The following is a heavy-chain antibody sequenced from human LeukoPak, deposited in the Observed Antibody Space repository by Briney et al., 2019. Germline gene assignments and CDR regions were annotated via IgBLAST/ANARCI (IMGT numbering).Heavy chain of an antibody. V-gene: IGHV3-23*01. Sequence: GGSLRLSSAASGFTFNSYAMSWVRQAPGKGLEWVSTVSDSGGSTYYADSVKGRFTITRDNSKNTLYLQMNSLRAEDTAVYYCAKDSRFRDYYFDFWGQGALVTVSS. D-gene: IGHD2-21*02. J-gene: IGHJ4*02. CDR2: VSDSGGST. CDR1: GFTFNSYA. CDR3: AKDSRFRDYYFDF.